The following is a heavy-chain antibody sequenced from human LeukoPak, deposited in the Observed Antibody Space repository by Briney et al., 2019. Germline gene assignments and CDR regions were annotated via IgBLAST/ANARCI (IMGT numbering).Heavy chain of an antibody. Sequence: GASVKVSCKASGYTFTSYDINWVRQATGQGLEWMGWMNPNSGNTGYAQKFQGRVTITRNTSISTAYMELSSLRSDDTAVYYCARKRYQWELPDYWGQGTLVTVSS. CDR2: MNPNSGNT. D-gene: IGHD1-26*01. J-gene: IGHJ4*02. CDR3: ARKRYQWELPDY. CDR1: GYTFTSYD. V-gene: IGHV1-8*01.